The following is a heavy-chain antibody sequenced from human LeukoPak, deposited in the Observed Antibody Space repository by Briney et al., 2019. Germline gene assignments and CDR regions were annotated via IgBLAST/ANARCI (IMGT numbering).Heavy chain of an antibody. CDR3: ARGQYYYGSGPYYYYGMDV. CDR2: IYTSGST. CDR1: GFSVSSYY. J-gene: IGHJ6*02. Sequence: SETLSLTCSFAGFSVSSYYWSWIRQPAGKGLEWIGRIYTSGSTNYNPSLKSRVTMSVDTSKNKFSLKLSSVTAADTAVYYCARGQYYYGSGPYYYYGMDVWGQGTTVTVSS. V-gene: IGHV4-4*07. D-gene: IGHD3-10*01.